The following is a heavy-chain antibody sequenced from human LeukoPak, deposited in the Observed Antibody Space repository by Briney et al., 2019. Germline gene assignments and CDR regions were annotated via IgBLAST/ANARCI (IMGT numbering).Heavy chain of an antibody. CDR3: ARLGVEAYDSSGYYYFDY. J-gene: IGHJ4*02. V-gene: IGHV5-51*01. Sequence: GESLKISCKSSGYSFTNYWIGWGRQMPGKGLEWMGTIYPGDSDTRYKPSFQGQVTISADKSISTAYLQWSSLKASDTAMYYCARLGVEAYDSSGYYYFDYWGQGTLVTVSS. D-gene: IGHD3-22*01. CDR1: GYSFTNYW. CDR2: IYPGDSDT.